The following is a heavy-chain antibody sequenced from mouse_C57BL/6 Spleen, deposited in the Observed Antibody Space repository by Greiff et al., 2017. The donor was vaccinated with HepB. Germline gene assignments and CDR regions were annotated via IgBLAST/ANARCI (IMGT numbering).Heavy chain of an antibody. CDR1: GFTFSDYG. J-gene: IGHJ4*01. D-gene: IGHD2-3*01. V-gene: IGHV5-17*01. CDR2: ISSGSSTI. CDR3: AVDGYYEAMDY. Sequence: DVMLVESGGGLVKPGGSLKLSCAASGFTFSDYGMHWVRQAPEKGLEWVAYISSGSSTIYYADTVKGRFTISRDNAKNTLFLQMTILRSEDTAMYYCAVDGYYEAMDYWGQGTSVTVSS.